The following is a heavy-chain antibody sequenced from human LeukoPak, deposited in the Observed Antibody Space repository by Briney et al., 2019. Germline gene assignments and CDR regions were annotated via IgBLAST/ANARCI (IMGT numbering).Heavy chain of an antibody. J-gene: IGHJ6*04. D-gene: IGHD2-15*01. V-gene: IGHV4-34*01. CDR2: INHSGST. Sequence: SETLSLTCAVYGGSFSGYYWSWIRQPPGKGLEWIGEINHSGSTNYNPSLKSRVTISVDTSKNQFSLKLSSVTAADTAVYYCELGAAPYYYGMDVWGKGTTVTVSS. CDR1: GGSFSGYY. CDR3: ELGAAPYYYGMDV.